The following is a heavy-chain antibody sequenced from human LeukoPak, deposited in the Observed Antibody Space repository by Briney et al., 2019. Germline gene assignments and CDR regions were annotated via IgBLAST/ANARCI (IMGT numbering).Heavy chain of an antibody. CDR3: AKSGGYGLIDY. CDR1: GGSISSRGYY. CDR2: MSYSGST. Sequence: SETLSLTCTVSGGSISSRGYYWGWIRQPPGEGLEWIGSMSYSGSTYYNASLQSRVTISIETSKNQISLRLNSVTAADTAIYYCAKSGGYGLIDYWGQGTLVTVSS. J-gene: IGHJ4*02. V-gene: IGHV4-39*01. D-gene: IGHD1-26*01.